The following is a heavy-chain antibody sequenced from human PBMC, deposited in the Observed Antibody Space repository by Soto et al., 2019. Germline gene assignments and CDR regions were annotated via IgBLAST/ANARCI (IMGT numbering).Heavy chain of an antibody. Sequence: PSETLSLTCAVYGGSFSGYYWTWIRQPPGKGLEWIGEINHSGSTNYTPSLKSRITISVDTSKNQVSLELTSVTAADTAMYYCVRALELVGAHKALDYWGQGTLVTVSS. CDR2: INHSGST. D-gene: IGHD1-26*01. CDR1: GGSFSGYY. CDR3: VRALELVGAHKALDY. J-gene: IGHJ4*02. V-gene: IGHV4-34*01.